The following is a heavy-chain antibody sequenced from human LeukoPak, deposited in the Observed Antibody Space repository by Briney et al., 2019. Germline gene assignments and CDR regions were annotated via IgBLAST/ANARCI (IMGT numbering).Heavy chain of an antibody. CDR1: GFTFSSYS. CDR2: ISSSSSYI. V-gene: IGHV3-21*01. CDR3: ARREYYYDSSGYHDY. D-gene: IGHD3-22*01. J-gene: IGHJ4*02. Sequence: GGSLRLSCAASGFTFSSYSMNWVRQAPGKGLEWVSSISSSSSYIYYADSVKGRFTISRDNAKNSLYLQMNSLRAEDTAVYYCARREYYYDSSGYHDYWGQGTLVTVSS.